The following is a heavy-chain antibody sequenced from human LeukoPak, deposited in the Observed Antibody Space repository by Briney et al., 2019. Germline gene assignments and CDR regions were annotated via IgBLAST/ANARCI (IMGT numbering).Heavy chain of an antibody. D-gene: IGHD4-23*01. CDR2: ISGSSSDI. V-gene: IGHV3-21*01. Sequence: PGGSLRLSCAASGFTFSNYRINWVRQAPGKGLEWVSAISGSSSDIYYADSVKGRFTISRDNDENSLYLQMNSVRAEDTAVYYCARDRGGNEGYGMDFWGQGTTVTVSS. CDR3: ARDRGGNEGYGMDF. J-gene: IGHJ6*02. CDR1: GFTFSNYR.